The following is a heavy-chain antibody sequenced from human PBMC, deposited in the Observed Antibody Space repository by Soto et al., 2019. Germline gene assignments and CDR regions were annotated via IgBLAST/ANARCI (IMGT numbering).Heavy chain of an antibody. CDR2: IYPGDSDT. V-gene: IGHV5-51*01. J-gene: IGHJ4*02. CDR1: GYSFTSYW. D-gene: IGHD6-13*01. Sequence: ESLTISRKGSGYSFTSYWIGLVRQMPGKGLEWMGIIYPGDSDTRYSPSFQGQVTISADKSISTAYLQWSSLKASDTAMYYCARQGWYSSSWPNYWGQGTLVTVSS. CDR3: ARQGWYSSSWPNY.